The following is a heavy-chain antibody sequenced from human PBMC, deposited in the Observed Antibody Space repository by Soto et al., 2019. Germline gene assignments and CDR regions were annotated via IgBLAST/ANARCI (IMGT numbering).Heavy chain of an antibody. Sequence: QVQLVQSGAEVKKPGASVKVSCKASGYTFTSYGISWVRQAPGQGLEWMGWISAYNGNKKYAQKLQGRVTMTTVTARSTDYMELRSLRSDDTAVYYCARDLRQQLFDYWGQGTLVTVSS. V-gene: IGHV1-18*01. J-gene: IGHJ4*02. D-gene: IGHD6-13*01. CDR2: ISAYNGNK. CDR3: ARDLRQQLFDY. CDR1: GYTFTSYG.